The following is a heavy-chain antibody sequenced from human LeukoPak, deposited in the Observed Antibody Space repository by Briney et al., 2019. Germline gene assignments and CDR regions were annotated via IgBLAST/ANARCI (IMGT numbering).Heavy chain of an antibody. J-gene: IGHJ4*02. CDR2: IWYDGSNK. Sequence: GGSLRLSCAASGFTFSSYGMHWVRQAPGKGLEWVAVIWYDGSNKYYADSVKGRFTISRDNSKNTLYLQMNSLRAEDTAVYYCARDFGGDCPYYWGQGTLVTVS. V-gene: IGHV3-33*01. D-gene: IGHD2-21*02. CDR3: ARDFGGDCPYY. CDR1: GFTFSSYG.